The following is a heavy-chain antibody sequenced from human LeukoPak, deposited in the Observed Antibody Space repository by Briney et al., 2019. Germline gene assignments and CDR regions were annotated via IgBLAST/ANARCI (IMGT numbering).Heavy chain of an antibody. J-gene: IGHJ5*02. CDR1: GFTFSDYY. V-gene: IGHV3-11*04. Sequence: GGSMRPSCAASGFTFSDYYMSWIRQAPGKGLEWVSYISSSGSTIYYADSVKGRFTISRDNTKNSLYLQMNSLRAEDTDGYCCAREGQGGIAAAAYIWFDPWGQGALVTVSS. CDR2: ISSSGSTI. CDR3: AREGQGGIAAAAYIWFDP. D-gene: IGHD6-13*01.